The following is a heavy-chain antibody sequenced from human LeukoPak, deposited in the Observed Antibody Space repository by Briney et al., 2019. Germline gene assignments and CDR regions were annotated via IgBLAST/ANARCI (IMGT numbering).Heavy chain of an antibody. CDR3: ARDPEGENWFDP. D-gene: IGHD1-26*01. Sequence: SETLSLTCTVSGGSISSYYWSWIRQPPGKGLEWIGYVYYSGGTNYNPSLKSRVTISVDTSKNQFSLKLSSVTAADTAVYYCARDPEGENWFDPWGQGTLVTVSS. CDR2: VYYSGGT. V-gene: IGHV4-59*01. J-gene: IGHJ5*02. CDR1: GGSISSYY.